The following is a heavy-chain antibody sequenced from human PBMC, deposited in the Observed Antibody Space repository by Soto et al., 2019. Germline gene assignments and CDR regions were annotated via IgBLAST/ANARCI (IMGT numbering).Heavy chain of an antibody. Sequence: SETLSLTCAVYGGSFSGYYWSWIRQPPGKGLEWIGEINHSGSINYNPSLKSRVTISVDTSKNQFSLKLSSVTAADTAVYYCARTAAGTPFYYYYGMDVWGQGTTVTVSS. CDR2: INHSGSI. CDR3: ARTAAGTPFYYYYGMDV. D-gene: IGHD3-10*01. CDR1: GGSFSGYY. J-gene: IGHJ6*02. V-gene: IGHV4-34*01.